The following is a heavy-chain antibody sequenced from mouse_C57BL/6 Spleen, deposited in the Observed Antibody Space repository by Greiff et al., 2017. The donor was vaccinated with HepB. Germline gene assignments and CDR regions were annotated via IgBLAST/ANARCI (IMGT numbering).Heavy chain of an antibody. V-gene: IGHV1-54*01. Sequence: VKLMESGAELVRPGTSVKVSCKASGYAFTNYLIEWVKQRPGQGLEWIGVINPGSGGTNYNEKFKGKATLTADKSSSTAYMQLSSLTSEDSAVYFCARNYGSSYPYYFDYWGQGTTLTVSS. CDR2: INPGSGGT. CDR3: ARNYGSSYPYYFDY. J-gene: IGHJ2*01. CDR1: GYAFTNYL. D-gene: IGHD1-1*01.